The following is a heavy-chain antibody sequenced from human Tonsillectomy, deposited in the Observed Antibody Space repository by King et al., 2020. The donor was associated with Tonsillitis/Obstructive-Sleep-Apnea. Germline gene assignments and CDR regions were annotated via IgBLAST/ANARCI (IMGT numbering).Heavy chain of an antibody. Sequence: QLVQSGGGLVQPGGSLRLSCAASGFTFRTYAMSWVRQAPGKGLEWVSVISDNGSGTYYAVSVKGRFTISRDNSKNTLYLQMSSLRADDTAVYYCAGGPEGADYYYMDVWGKGTTVTVSS. D-gene: IGHD3-16*01. J-gene: IGHJ6*03. CDR2: ISDNGSGT. CDR1: GFTFRTYA. CDR3: AGGPEGADYYYMDV. V-gene: IGHV3-23*04.